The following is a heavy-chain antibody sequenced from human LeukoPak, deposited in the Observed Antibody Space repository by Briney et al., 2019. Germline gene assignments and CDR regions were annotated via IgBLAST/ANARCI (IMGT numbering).Heavy chain of an antibody. Sequence: GGSLRLSCAASGFTFSGYAMHWVRQAPGKGLEWVAVISYDGSNKYYADSVKGRFTISRDNSKNTLYLQMNSLRAEDTAVYYCAGDSDYGGRFGGDYWGQGTLVTVSS. D-gene: IGHD4-23*01. CDR2: ISYDGSNK. V-gene: IGHV3-30-3*01. CDR3: AGDSDYGGRFGGDY. CDR1: GFTFSGYA. J-gene: IGHJ4*02.